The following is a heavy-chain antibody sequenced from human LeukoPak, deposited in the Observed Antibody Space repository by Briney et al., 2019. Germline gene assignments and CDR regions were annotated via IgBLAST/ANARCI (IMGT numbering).Heavy chain of an antibody. CDR1: GGSFSGYY. CDR3: ARAVRTTVTTPTRIDY. V-gene: IGHV4-34*01. D-gene: IGHD4-17*01. CDR2: IYHSGST. Sequence: TSETLSLTCAVYGGSFSGYYWSWVRQPPGKGLEWIGEIYHSGSTNYNPSLKSRVTISVDKSKNQFSLKLSSVTAADTAVYYCARAVRTTVTTPTRIDYWGQGTLVTVSS. J-gene: IGHJ4*02.